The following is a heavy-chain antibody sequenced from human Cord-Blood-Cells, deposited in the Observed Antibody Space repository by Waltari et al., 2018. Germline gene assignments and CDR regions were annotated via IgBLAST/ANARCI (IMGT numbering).Heavy chain of an antibody. CDR2: IFSNDEK. CDR1: GFSLSNARMG. Sequence: QVTLKESGPVLVKPTETLTLTCTVSGFSLSNARMGVSWIRQPPGKALEWLAHIFSNDEKSYRTSLKSRLTISKDTSKGQVVRTMTNMDPVDTATYYCARIRRSSSWYKDDAFDIWGQGTMVTVSS. V-gene: IGHV2-26*01. CDR3: ARIRRSSSWYKDDAFDI. D-gene: IGHD6-13*01. J-gene: IGHJ3*02.